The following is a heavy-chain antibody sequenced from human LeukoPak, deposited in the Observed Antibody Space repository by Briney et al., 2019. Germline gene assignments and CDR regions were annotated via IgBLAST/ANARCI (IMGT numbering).Heavy chain of an antibody. CDR2: IKEDGDEK. CDR1: GFTFGTYW. D-gene: IGHD1-26*01. CDR3: ARGGTYYFEY. J-gene: IGHJ4*02. V-gene: IGHV3-7*01. Sequence: GGSLRLSCAASGFTFGTYWMSWVRQAPGKGLEWVAHIKEDGDEKYYVDSVKGRFTISRDNAKDSLYLQMNSLRAEDTAVYFCARGGTYYFEYWGQGTLVTVSS.